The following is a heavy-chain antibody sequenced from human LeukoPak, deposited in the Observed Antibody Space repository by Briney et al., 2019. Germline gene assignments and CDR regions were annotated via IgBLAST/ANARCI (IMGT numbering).Heavy chain of an antibody. J-gene: IGHJ4*02. V-gene: IGHV4-39*07. Sequence: SETLSLTCTVSGGSISSSSYYWGWIRQPPGKGLEWIGEINHSGSTNYNPSPKSRVTISVDTSKNQFSLKLSSVTAADTAVYYCARRGSYYGSGSYFGWFNYWGQGTLVTVSS. D-gene: IGHD3-10*01. CDR1: GGSISSSSYY. CDR2: INHSGST. CDR3: ARRGSYYGSGSYFGWFNY.